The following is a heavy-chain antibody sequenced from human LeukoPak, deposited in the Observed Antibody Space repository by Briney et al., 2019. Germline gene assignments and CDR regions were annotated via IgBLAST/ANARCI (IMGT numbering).Heavy chain of an antibody. CDR1: GFTVSSNY. CDR2: IYSGGST. J-gene: IGHJ3*02. D-gene: IGHD6-13*01. V-gene: IGHV3-66*04. CDR3: ARRWAAAATGWGAFDI. Sequence: GGSLRLSCAASGFTVSSNYMSWVRQAPGKGLEWVSVIYSGGSTYYADSVKGRFTISRDNSKNTLYLQMNSLRAEDTAVYYCARRWAAAATGWGAFDIWGQGTMVTVSS.